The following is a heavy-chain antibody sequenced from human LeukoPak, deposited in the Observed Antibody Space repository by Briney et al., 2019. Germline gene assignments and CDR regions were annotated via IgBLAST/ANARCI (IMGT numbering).Heavy chain of an antibody. D-gene: IGHD3-10*01. CDR2: MNPNSGNT. J-gene: IGHJ5*02. V-gene: IGHV1-8*01. CDR3: ARGSLGPFRFDG. CDR1: GYTFTIYD. Sequence: AAVTVSCKASGYTFTIYDINWVRQGTGQGLGWMWWMNPNSGNTGYAQKFQGRVTMTRNTSISTAYMELSSLRAEDTAMYYCARGSLGPFRFDGWGQGVMVTASS.